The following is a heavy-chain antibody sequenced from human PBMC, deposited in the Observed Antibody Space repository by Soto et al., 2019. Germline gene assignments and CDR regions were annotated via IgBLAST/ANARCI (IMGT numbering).Heavy chain of an antibody. CDR3: ASARKYYDSSGYPPYWYFDL. J-gene: IGHJ2*01. V-gene: IGHV4-61*01. D-gene: IGHD3-22*01. Sequence: QVQLQESGPGLVKPSETLSLTCTVSGGSVSSGSYYWSWIRQPPGKGLEWIGYIYYSGSTNYNPSXXXRVTIAVDTSXXQXSXXLRSVTAADTAVYYCASARKYYDSSGYPPYWYFDLWGRGTLVTVSS. CDR1: GGSVSSGSYY. CDR2: IYYSGST.